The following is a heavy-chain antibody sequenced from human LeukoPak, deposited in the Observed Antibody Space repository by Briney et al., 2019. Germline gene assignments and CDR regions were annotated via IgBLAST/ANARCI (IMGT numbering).Heavy chain of an antibody. V-gene: IGHV1-2*02. CDR1: GYTFTGYY. J-gene: IGHJ4*02. CDR2: INPNSGGT. CDR3: ARVATGVSGYYDSSGYRFSIIC. D-gene: IGHD3-22*01. Sequence: ASVKVSCKASGYTFTGYYMHWVRQAPGQGLEWMGWINPNSGGTNYAQKFQGRVTMTRDTSISTAYMELGRLRSDDTAVYYCARVATGVSGYYDSSGYRFSIICWAQGTLVTVSS.